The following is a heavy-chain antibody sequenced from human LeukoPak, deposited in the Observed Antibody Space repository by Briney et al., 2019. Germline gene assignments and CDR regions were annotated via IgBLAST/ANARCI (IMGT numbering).Heavy chain of an antibody. V-gene: IGHV3-48*02. J-gene: IGHJ4*02. CDR3: ARELGYIAF. CDR1: GFTVSSYN. Sequence: PGGSLRLSCAASGFTVSSYNMNWVRQAPGKGLECISYISSSSGTIYYADSVKGRFTISRDNAKNSLYLQMNSLRDEDTAVYYSARELGYIAFWGQATLVTVSS. D-gene: IGHD3-9*01. CDR2: ISSSSGTI.